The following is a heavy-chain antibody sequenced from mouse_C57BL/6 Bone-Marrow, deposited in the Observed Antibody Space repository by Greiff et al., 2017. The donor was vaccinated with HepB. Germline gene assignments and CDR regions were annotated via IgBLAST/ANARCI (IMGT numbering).Heavy chain of an antibody. CDR3: ARGDYGRSYPYFDY. V-gene: IGHV5-16*01. CDR2: FNYDGSST. J-gene: IGHJ2*01. Sequence: EVQVVESEGGLVQPGSSMKLSCTASGFTFSDYYMAWVRQVPARGLEWVANFNYDGSSTYYLDSLKSRFIISRDNAKNILYLQMRSLKSEDTATYYCARGDYGRSYPYFDYWGQGTALTVSS. D-gene: IGHD1-1*01. CDR1: GFTFSDYY.